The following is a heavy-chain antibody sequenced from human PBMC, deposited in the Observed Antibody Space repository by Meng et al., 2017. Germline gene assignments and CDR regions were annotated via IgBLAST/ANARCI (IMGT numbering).Heavy chain of an antibody. J-gene: IGHJ4*02. CDR1: GYLFTSYD. CDR3: ARGGDYSSWDY. CDR2: VNPINGKT. D-gene: IGHD4-11*01. V-gene: IGHV1-8*01. Sequence: QVQLVKSGAEVNKPGASVKVSCKPSGYLFTSYDINWIRQAPGQGLEWMGWVNPINGKTGYAQKFQGRLTMTRDTSIRTAYMELSSLKSEDTAIYYCARGGDYSSWDYWGQGTLVTVSS.